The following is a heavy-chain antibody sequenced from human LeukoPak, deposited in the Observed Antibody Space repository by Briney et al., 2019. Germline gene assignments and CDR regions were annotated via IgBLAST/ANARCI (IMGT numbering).Heavy chain of an antibody. D-gene: IGHD3-22*01. J-gene: IGHJ4*02. CDR1: GFTFSSYW. V-gene: IGHV3-66*01. Sequence: SGGSLRLSCAASGFTFSSYWMSWVRQAPGKGLEWVSAVHSGGSTYYADSVKGRFTISRDNSKNRLYLQMNSLRGEDSAVYYCARGWRDGSGLDYWGQGTLVTVSS. CDR3: ARGWRDGSGLDY. CDR2: VHSGGST.